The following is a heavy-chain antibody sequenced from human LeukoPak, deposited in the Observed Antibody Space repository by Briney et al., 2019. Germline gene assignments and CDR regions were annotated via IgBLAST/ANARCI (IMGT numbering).Heavy chain of an antibody. D-gene: IGHD3-10*01. CDR2: IYYSGST. Sequence: KPLETLSLTCTVSGGSISSGDYYWSWIRQPPGKGLEWIGYIYYSGSTYYNPSLKSRVTISVDTSKNQFSLKLSSVTAADTAVYYCAKMVRGVIMGPFDYWGQGTLVTVSS. V-gene: IGHV4-30-4*01. CDR1: GGSISSGDYY. J-gene: IGHJ4*02. CDR3: AKMVRGVIMGPFDY.